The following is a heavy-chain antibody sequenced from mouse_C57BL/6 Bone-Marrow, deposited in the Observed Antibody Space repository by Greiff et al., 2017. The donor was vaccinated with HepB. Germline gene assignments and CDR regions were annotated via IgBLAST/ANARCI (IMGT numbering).Heavy chain of an antibody. CDR3: ARGVRPYYFDY. D-gene: IGHD2-2*01. J-gene: IGHJ2*01. CDR1: GYAFTNYL. Sequence: QVQLQQPGAELVRPGTSVKVSCKASGYAFTNYLIEWVKQRPGQGLEWIGVINPGSGGTNYNEKFKGKATLTADKSSSTAYMQLSSLTSEDSAVYFCARGVRPYYFDYWGQGTTLTVSS. CDR2: INPGSGGT. V-gene: IGHV1-54*01.